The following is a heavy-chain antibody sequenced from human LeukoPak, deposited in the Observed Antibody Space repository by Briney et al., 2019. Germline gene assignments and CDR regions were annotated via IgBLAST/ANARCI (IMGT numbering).Heavy chain of an antibody. V-gene: IGHV3-23*01. CDR3: ATGSGTSNAPLDY. CDR1: GFTFSSYA. J-gene: IGHJ4*02. Sequence: GGSLRLSCAASGFTFSSYAMSWVRQARGKGLEWVSAISGSGGSTYCADSVKGRFTISRDNSKNTLYLQMNSLRAEDTAVYYCATGSGTSNAPLDYWGQGTLVTVSS. D-gene: IGHD1-1*01. CDR2: ISGSGGST.